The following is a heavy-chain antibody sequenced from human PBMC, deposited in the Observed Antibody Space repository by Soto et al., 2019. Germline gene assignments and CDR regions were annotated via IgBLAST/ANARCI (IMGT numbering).Heavy chain of an antibody. V-gene: IGHV4-39*02. J-gene: IGHJ5*01. CDR2: FDYRGAP. CDR3: VRLKGNRWLDS. Sequence: SETLSLTCTVFAGSMRTSDYYWGWIRLISGKGVNYISKFDYRGAPCHNPSLGSQTHISPDISNNRLSVQLTAVTPFDTAVYYCVRLKGNRWLDSWGQGTLVTV. CDR1: AGSMRTSDYY.